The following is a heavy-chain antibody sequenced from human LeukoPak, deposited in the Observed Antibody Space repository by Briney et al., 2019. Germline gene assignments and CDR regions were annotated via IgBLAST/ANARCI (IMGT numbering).Heavy chain of an antibody. D-gene: IGHD5-12*01. CDR3: AREPGYSGYDRWFDP. Sequence: PSETLSVTCTVSGYSISSGYYWGWIRQPPGKGLEWIGSIYHSGSTYYNPSLKSRVTISVDTSKNQFSLKLSSVTAADTAVYYCAREPGYSGYDRWFDPWGQGTLVTVSS. CDR2: IYHSGST. V-gene: IGHV4-38-2*02. CDR1: GYSISSGYY. J-gene: IGHJ5*02.